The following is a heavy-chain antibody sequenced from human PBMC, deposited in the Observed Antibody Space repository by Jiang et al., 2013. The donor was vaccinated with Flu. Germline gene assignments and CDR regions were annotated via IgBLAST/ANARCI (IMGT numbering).Heavy chain of an antibody. D-gene: IGHD3-16*01. J-gene: IGHJ3*02. CDR2: IYYSGST. Sequence: GSGLVKPSETLSLTCTVSGGSISSYYWSWIRQPPGKGLEWIGYIYYSGSTNYNPCLKSRVTISVDTSKNQFSLKLRSVTAADTALYYCARVAGGDWETAAFDIWGQGTMVTVSS. CDR1: GGSISSYY. CDR3: ARVAGGDWETAAFDI. V-gene: IGHV4-59*01.